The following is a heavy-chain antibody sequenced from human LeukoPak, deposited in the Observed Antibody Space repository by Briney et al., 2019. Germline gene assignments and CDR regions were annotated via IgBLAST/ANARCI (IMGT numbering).Heavy chain of an antibody. CDR1: GGSFSGYY. Sequence: SETLSLTCAVYGGSFSGYYWSWIRQPPGKGLEWIGEINHSGCTNYNPSLKSRVTISVDMSKNQFSLKLSSVTAADTAVYYCARGARSYYDFWSGYAPKADYFDYWGQGTLVTVSS. V-gene: IGHV4-34*01. J-gene: IGHJ4*02. D-gene: IGHD3-3*01. CDR2: INHSGCT. CDR3: ARGARSYYDFWSGYAPKADYFDY.